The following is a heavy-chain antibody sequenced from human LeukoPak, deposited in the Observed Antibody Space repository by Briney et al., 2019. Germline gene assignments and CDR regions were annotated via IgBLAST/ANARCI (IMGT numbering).Heavy chain of an antibody. Sequence: VXVSCKASGYTFTNYYMHWVRQAPGQGLEWMGTINPSGGSTSYAQKFQGRVTMTRDTSTSTVYMELNSLTSEDTAMYYCARRNHVAGTGGWFDPWGQGTLVTVSS. CDR2: INPSGGST. CDR3: ARRNHVAGTGGWFDP. V-gene: IGHV1-46*01. D-gene: IGHD6-19*01. J-gene: IGHJ5*02. CDR1: GYTFTNYY.